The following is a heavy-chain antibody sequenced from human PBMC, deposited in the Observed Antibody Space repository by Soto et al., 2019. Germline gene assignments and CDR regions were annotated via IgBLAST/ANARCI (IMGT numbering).Heavy chain of an antibody. Sequence: SETLSLTCAVSGVTISTDYWSWIRQPPGKGLEWIGYNYHSGTTNYNPSLKSRVTISVDTSKNQFSLRLTSVTAADTAIYYCVREAYIGYGHAIDHWGQGILVTVSS. J-gene: IGHJ4*02. V-gene: IGHV4-59*01. D-gene: IGHD5-12*01. CDR2: NYHSGTT. CDR1: GVTISTDY. CDR3: VREAYIGYGHAIDH.